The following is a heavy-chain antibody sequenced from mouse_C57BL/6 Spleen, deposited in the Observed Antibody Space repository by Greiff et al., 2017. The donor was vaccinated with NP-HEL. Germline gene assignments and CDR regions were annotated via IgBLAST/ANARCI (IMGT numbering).Heavy chain of an antibody. CDR3: ATLGATVVEDY. CDR2: IHPNSGST. J-gene: IGHJ2*01. CDR1: GYTFTSYW. Sequence: QVQLQQPGAELVKPGASVKLSCKASGYTFTSYWMHWVKQRPGQGLEWIGMIHPNSGSTNYNEKFKSKATLTVDKSSNTAYMQLSSLTSEDSAVYYCATLGATVVEDYWGQGTTLTVSS. V-gene: IGHV1-64*01. D-gene: IGHD1-1*01.